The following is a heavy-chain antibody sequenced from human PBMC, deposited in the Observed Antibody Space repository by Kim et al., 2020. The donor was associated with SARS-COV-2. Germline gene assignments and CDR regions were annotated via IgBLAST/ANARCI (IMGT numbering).Heavy chain of an antibody. D-gene: IGHD3-22*01. CDR2: INSDGSST. V-gene: IGHV3-74*01. CDR3: ATDYYDSSGYYPGAFDI. CDR1: GITFSSCW. Sequence: GGSLRLSCAASGITFSSCWMHWVRQAPGKGPVWVSRINSDGSSTTYADSVKGRFSISRDNAKNTLYLQMNSLRDEDTAVYYCATDYYDSSGYYPGAFDIWGQGTMVTVSS. J-gene: IGHJ3*02.